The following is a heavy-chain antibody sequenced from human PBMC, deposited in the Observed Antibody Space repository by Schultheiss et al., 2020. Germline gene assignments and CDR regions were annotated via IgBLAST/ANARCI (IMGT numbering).Heavy chain of an antibody. Sequence: LRLSCTVSGGSISSGDYYWSWIRQPPGKGLEWIGRIYTSGSTNYNPSLKSRVTMSVDTSKNQFSLKLSSVTAADTAVYYCAREEQQLVPDYWGQGTLVTVSS. CDR2: IYTSGST. CDR1: GGSISSGDYY. J-gene: IGHJ4*02. V-gene: IGHV4-61*02. CDR3: AREEQQLVPDY. D-gene: IGHD6-13*01.